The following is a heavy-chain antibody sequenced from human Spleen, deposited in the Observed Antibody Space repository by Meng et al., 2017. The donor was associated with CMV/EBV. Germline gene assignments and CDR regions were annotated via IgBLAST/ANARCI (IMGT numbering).Heavy chain of an antibody. CDR3: ARDSPGGYGYFDS. J-gene: IGHJ4*02. Sequence: LQRQESGPGLVKPSETLSPPCTVSGGSSSSSSYYWGWIRQPPRKGLEWIGSIYYSGSTYYNPSLKSRVTISVDTSKNQFSLNLNSVTAADAAVYYCARDSPGGYGYFDSWGQGTLVTVSS. V-gene: IGHV4-39*07. CDR2: IYYSGST. D-gene: IGHD5-12*01. CDR1: GGSSSSSSYY.